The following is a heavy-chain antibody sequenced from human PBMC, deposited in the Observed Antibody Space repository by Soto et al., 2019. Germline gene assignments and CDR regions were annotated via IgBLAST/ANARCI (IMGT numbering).Heavy chain of an antibody. D-gene: IGHD6-19*01. V-gene: IGHV3-74*01. CDR1: GLTFSSSW. Sequence: EVQLVESGGGLVQPGGSLRLSCAASGLTFSSSWMHWDRQAPGKGLEWVSRIKSDGSTTNYADSVKGRFTISRDNAKNTLDLQMNSLRAQDTAVYYCARGTTGWYGYDYWGQGTLVTVSS. J-gene: IGHJ4*02. CDR2: IKSDGSTT. CDR3: ARGTTGWYGYDY.